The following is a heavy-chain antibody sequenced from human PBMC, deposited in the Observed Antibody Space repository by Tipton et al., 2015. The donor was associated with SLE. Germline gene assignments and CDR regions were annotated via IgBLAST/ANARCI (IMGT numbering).Heavy chain of an antibody. D-gene: IGHD1-7*01. CDR1: GYTFTSYG. J-gene: IGHJ4*02. CDR2: ISAYNGNT. CDR3: ARDLSVNNWNYGAGY. Sequence: QSGAEVKKPGESLKISCKASGYTFTSYGISWVRQAPGQGLEWMGWISAYNGNTNYAQKLQGRVTMTTDTSTSTAYMELRSLRSDDTAVYYCARDLSVNNWNYGAGYWGQGTLVTVSS. V-gene: IGHV1-18*01.